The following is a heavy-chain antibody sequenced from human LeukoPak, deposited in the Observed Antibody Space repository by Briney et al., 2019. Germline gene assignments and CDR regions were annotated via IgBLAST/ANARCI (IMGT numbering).Heavy chain of an antibody. Sequence: PGGSLRLSCAASGFAFSSYAMSWVRQAPGKGLEGVSAISGSGGSTYYADSVKGRFTISRDNSKNTLYLQMNSLRAEDRAVYYCAKDLDYYGSGSYYYYGMDVWGQGTTVTVSS. V-gene: IGHV3-23*01. CDR1: GFAFSSYA. CDR2: ISGSGGST. J-gene: IGHJ6*02. CDR3: AKDLDYYGSGSYYYYGMDV. D-gene: IGHD3-10*01.